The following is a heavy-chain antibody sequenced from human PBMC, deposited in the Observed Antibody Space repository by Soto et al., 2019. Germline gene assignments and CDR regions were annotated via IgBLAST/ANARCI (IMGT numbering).Heavy chain of an antibody. Sequence: QVQLVQSGAEVKKPGASVKVSCKASGYTFSGSVMHWVRQAPGQGLEWMGWINADNGNTKYSQKFQGRVTMTWDTSASTAYMGLSSLRSEDTAIYYCASEIDATTATSLDYWGQGALVTVSS. J-gene: IGHJ4*02. CDR1: GYTFSGSV. D-gene: IGHD4-17*01. CDR2: INADNGNT. V-gene: IGHV1-3*01. CDR3: ASEIDATTATSLDY.